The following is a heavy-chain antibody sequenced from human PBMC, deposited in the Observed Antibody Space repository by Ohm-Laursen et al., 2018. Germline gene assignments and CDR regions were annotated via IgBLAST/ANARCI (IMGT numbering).Heavy chain of an antibody. CDR3: ARRVAYDRGEFDY. CDR1: SGSISSYY. V-gene: IGHV4-59*08. Sequence: TLSLTCTVSSGSISSYYWSWIRQPPGKGLEWIGYIDYRGSTKYNPSLRSRVTMSIDTSRNQFSLKLSSVTAADTAVYYCARRVAYDRGEFDYWGLGTLVTVSS. D-gene: IGHD5-12*01. J-gene: IGHJ4*02. CDR2: IDYRGST.